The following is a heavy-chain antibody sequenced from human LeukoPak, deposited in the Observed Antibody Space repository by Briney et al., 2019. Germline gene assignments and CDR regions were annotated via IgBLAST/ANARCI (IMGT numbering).Heavy chain of an antibody. D-gene: IGHD3-22*01. Sequence: GGSLRLSCVASKFTFCSSGMSWVRQAPGKGLEWVAALSGGGDNTFYADSVKGRFTISRDNSKNTLYLQMNSLRAEDTAVYFCATGMDNYDGSGYYSYFQHWGQGTLVTVSS. CDR2: LSGGGDNT. J-gene: IGHJ1*01. CDR3: ATGMDNYDGSGYYSYFQH. V-gene: IGHV3-23*01. CDR1: KFTFCSSG.